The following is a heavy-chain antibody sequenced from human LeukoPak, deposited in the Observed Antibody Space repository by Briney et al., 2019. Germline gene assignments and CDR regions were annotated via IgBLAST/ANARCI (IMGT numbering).Heavy chain of an antibody. J-gene: IGHJ4*02. CDR3: AKGDYDYVWGSYRPNPHLDY. CDR1: GFTFSSYA. CDR2: ISGSGGST. Sequence: GGSLRLSCAASGFTFSSYAMSWVRQAPGKGLEWFSAISGSGGSTYYADSVKGRFTISRDNSKNTLYLQMNSLRAEDTAVYYCAKGDYDYVWGSYRPNPHLDYWGQGTLVTVSS. V-gene: IGHV3-23*01. D-gene: IGHD3-16*02.